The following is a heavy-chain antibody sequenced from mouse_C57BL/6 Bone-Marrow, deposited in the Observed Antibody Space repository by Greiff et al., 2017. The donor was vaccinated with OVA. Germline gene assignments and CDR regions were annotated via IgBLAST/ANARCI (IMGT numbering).Heavy chain of an antibody. CDR2: IRSKSNNYAT. V-gene: IGHV10-1*01. CDR1: GFSFNTYA. J-gene: IGHJ4*01. D-gene: IGHD2-1*01. Sequence: EVKLMESGGGLVQPKGSLKLSCAASGFSFNTYAMNWVRQAPGKGLEWVARIRSKSNNYATYYADSVKDRFTISRDDSESMLYLQMNNLKTEDTAMYYCVGGNMDYWGQGTSVTVSS. CDR3: VGGNMDY.